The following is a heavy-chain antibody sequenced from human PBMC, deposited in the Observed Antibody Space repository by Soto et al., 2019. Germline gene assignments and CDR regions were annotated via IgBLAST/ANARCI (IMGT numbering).Heavy chain of an antibody. CDR3: ASSHSGSEGGLDC. CDR1: GGSISSGEYY. Sequence: QVQLQESGPGLVKPSQTLSLTCTVSGGSISSGEYYWRWIRQPPGKGLEWIGYIYYSGSTYYNPSINGRVTISVDTSKNQFSLKLSSVTAADTAVYYCASSHSGSEGGLDCWGQGTLVTVSS. V-gene: IGHV4-30-4*01. J-gene: IGHJ4*02. D-gene: IGHD1-26*01. CDR2: IYYSGST.